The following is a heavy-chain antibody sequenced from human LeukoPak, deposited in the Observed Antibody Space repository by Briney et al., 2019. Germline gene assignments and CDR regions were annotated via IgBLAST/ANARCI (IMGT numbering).Heavy chain of an antibody. J-gene: IGHJ2*01. V-gene: IGHV4-39*01. D-gene: IGHD4-17*01. CDR1: GGSISSSSYY. CDR3: ARLRLLGHTAKRYFDL. CDR2: IYYSGST. Sequence: SETLSLTCTVSGGSISSSSYYWGWIRQPPGKGLEWIGSIYYSGSTYYNPSLKSRVTISVDTSKNQFSLKLSSVTAADTAVYYCARLRLLGHTAKRYFDLWGRGTLVTVSS.